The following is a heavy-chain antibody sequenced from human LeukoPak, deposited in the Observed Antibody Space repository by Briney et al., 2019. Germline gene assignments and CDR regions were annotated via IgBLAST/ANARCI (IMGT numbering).Heavy chain of an antibody. CDR1: GYSFTSYW. J-gene: IGHJ6*03. CDR2: IYPGDSDT. D-gene: IGHD3-3*01. CDR3: ARLLSVPYYYYYMDV. V-gene: IGHV5-51*01. Sequence: GESLKISCKGSGYSFTSYWIGWVRQVPGKGLEWMGIIYPGDSDTRYSPSFQGQVTISADKSISTAYLQWSSLKASDTAMYYCARLLSVPYYYYYMDVWGKGTTVTVSS.